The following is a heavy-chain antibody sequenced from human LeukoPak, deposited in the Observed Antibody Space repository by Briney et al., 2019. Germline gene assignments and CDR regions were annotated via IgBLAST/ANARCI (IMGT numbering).Heavy chain of an antibody. V-gene: IGHV4-4*07. Sequence: SHTLSLTWPLAAGSISIHYWSWIRLHAGNGLEWIGRIYTSGSTNYNASLKSRVSMSVDTSKNQFSLKLSSVTAADTAVFYCARENSGSYREFDYWGQGTLVTVSS. CDR2: IYTSGST. CDR3: ARENSGSYREFDY. J-gene: IGHJ4*02. CDR1: AGSISIHY. D-gene: IGHD1-26*01.